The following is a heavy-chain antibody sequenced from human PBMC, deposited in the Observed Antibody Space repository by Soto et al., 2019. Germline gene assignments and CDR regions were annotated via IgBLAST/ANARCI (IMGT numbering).Heavy chain of an antibody. CDR2: IYYSGST. J-gene: IGHJ6*02. V-gene: IGHV4-61*01. D-gene: IGHD3-3*01. CDR1: GGSVSIGIYY. CDR3: ARDSVDFWSGYYLGYYYGMDV. Sequence: PSETLSLTCTVSGGSVSIGIYYWSWIWQPPGKGLEWIGYIYYSGSTNYNPSLKSRVTISVDTSKNQFSLKLSSVTAADTAVYYCARDSVDFWSGYYLGYYYGMDVWGQGTTVTVSS.